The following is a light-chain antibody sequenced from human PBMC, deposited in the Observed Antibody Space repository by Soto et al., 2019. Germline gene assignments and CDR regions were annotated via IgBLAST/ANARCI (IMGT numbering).Light chain of an antibody. Sequence: DIQMTQSPSSLSASVGDRVTITCRASQDISIYLAWYQQKPGKVPKLLIYDASTLQSGVPSRFSGSGSGTDFTLTISGLQPEDVATYYCQKYNGAPLTFGGGTKVEIK. CDR2: DAS. CDR1: QDISIY. CDR3: QKYNGAPLT. V-gene: IGKV1-27*01. J-gene: IGKJ4*01.